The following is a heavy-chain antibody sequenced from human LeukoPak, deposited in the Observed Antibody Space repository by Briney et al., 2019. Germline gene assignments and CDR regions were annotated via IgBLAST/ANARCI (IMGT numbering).Heavy chain of an antibody. Sequence: SVKVSCKASGGTFSSYAISWVRQAPGQGLEGMGRIIPILGIANYAQKFQGRVTITADKSTSTAYMELSSLRSEDTAVYYCAREHCSGGSCYTSHYYYGMDVWGQGTTVTVSS. J-gene: IGHJ6*02. CDR2: IIPILGIA. V-gene: IGHV1-69*04. CDR3: AREHCSGGSCYTSHYYYGMDV. D-gene: IGHD2-15*01. CDR1: GGTFSSYA.